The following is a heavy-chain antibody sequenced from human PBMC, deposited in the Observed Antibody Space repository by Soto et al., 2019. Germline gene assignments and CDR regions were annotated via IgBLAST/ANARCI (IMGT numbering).Heavy chain of an antibody. Sequence: GASVKVSCKVSGYSFSEMSMHCVRQTPEKGLEWMGSFDGEDGQTMYAQKFQGRVTMTEDPCADTAYMELSSLRSDDTAVYYCGIPGATGDLDYWGQGSRVTVSS. CDR2: FDGEDGQT. D-gene: IGHD4-17*01. V-gene: IGHV1-24*01. CDR3: GIPGATGDLDY. CDR1: GYSFSEMS. J-gene: IGHJ4*02.